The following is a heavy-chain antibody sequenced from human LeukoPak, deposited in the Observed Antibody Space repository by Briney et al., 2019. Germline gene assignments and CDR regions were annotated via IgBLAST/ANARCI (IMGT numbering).Heavy chain of an antibody. CDR1: GFTFGDYA. D-gene: IGHD6-19*01. Sequence: GGSLRLSCIASGFTFGDYAMSWFRQAPGKGLEWVGFIRSKAYGGTTEYAACVKGRFTISRDDSKSIAYLQMNSLKTEDTAVYYCTRGYSSGTSDYWGQGTLVTVSS. CDR2: IRSKAYGGTT. V-gene: IGHV3-49*03. J-gene: IGHJ4*02. CDR3: TRGYSSGTSDY.